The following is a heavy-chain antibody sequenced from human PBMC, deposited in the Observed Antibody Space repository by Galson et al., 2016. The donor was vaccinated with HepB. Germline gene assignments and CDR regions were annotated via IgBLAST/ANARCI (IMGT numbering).Heavy chain of an antibody. Sequence: SVKVSCKATGYTFTSYGINWVRQAPGQGLEWMGRINTYTGNTNYPQKFQGRVTMTTDTSTSTAYMDLRSLRPDDTAVYYCARDRAYGGLTFDSWGQGTLVTVSS. CDR1: GYTFTSYG. J-gene: IGHJ4*02. CDR2: INTYTGNT. V-gene: IGHV1-18*01. D-gene: IGHD3-10*01. CDR3: ARDRAYGGLTFDS.